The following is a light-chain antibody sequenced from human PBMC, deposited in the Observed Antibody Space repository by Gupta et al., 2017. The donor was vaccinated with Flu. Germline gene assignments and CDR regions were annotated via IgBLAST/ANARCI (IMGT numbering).Light chain of an antibody. V-gene: IGLV3-25*02. J-gene: IGLJ3*02. CDR2: KDS. Sequence: SYELTQPPSVSVSPGQTARITCSGDAFPKQYAYWYQQKPGQAPVLVIYKDSERPSGIPDRFSGSSSGTTVTLTIXGXQAEDEXDYYCQSADSSGPFWVFGGGTKLTVL. CDR1: AFPKQY. CDR3: QSADSSGPFWV.